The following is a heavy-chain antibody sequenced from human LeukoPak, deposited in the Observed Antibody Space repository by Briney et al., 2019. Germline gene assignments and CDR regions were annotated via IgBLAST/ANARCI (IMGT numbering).Heavy chain of an antibody. V-gene: IGHV1-69*13. CDR3: ASAGEYYDYVWGSYRYIGTFDY. Sequence: SVKVSCKASGYTFTSYAMHWVRQAPGQRLEWMGGIIPIFGTANYAQKFQGRVTITADESTSTAYMELSSLRSEDTAVYYCASAGEYYDYVWGSYRYIGTFDYWGQGTLVTVSS. D-gene: IGHD3-16*02. CDR2: IIPIFGTA. J-gene: IGHJ4*02. CDR1: GYTFTSYA.